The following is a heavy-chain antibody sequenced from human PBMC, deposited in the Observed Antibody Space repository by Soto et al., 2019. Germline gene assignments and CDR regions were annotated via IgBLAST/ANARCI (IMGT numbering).Heavy chain of an antibody. V-gene: IGHV6-1*01. Sequence: SQTLSLTCAISWDIVSSNSAAWNWISQSPSRGLGWLGTTYYRSNCYNNHPGSVKRRITINPNTSKNQFSLQVNSATTVDEVVYYCASGGFSSADTGTGDDAYDLWGQGTMVTVSS. CDR2: TYYRSNCYN. J-gene: IGHJ3*01. D-gene: IGHD6-25*01. CDR3: ASGGFSSADTGTGDDAYDL. CDR1: WDIVSSNSAA.